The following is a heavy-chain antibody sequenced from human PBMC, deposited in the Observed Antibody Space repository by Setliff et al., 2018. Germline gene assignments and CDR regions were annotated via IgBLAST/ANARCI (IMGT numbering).Heavy chain of an antibody. D-gene: IGHD6-19*01. Sequence: EASVKVSCKASGYSFTSFGITWVRQAPGQGLEWMGWVSTYNGDTNYAQKFRGRVTMTTDISTSTVYMELRTLRSDDTAVYYCARRPIALAGYRKGAFDIWGQGTMVTVSS. CDR2: VSTYNGDT. V-gene: IGHV1-18*01. J-gene: IGHJ3*02. CDR3: ARRPIALAGYRKGAFDI. CDR1: GYSFTSFG.